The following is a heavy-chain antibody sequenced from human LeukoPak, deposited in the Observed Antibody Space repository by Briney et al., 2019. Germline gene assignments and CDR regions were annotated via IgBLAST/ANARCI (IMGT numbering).Heavy chain of an antibody. CDR1: GFTFCNAW. D-gene: IGHD3-22*01. CDR2: IKSRTDGVTT. J-gene: IGHJ4*02. CDR3: TPDLRALSYYYDSSGYYYGAN. V-gene: IGHV3-15*01. Sequence: GGSLRLSCAASGFTFCNAWMSWVRQARGEGLEWGGRIKSRTDGVTTDYAAPVEDSFTISRDDSKNTLSLQMTSLKTDDTAVYYCTPDLRALSYYYDSSGYYYGANWGQGTLVTVSS.